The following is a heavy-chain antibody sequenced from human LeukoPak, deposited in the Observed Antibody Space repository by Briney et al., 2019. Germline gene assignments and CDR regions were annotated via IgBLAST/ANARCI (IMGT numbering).Heavy chain of an antibody. CDR3: AKDVGYCSGGSCYSGGRNWFDP. J-gene: IGHJ5*02. CDR1: GFTFSSYG. D-gene: IGHD2-15*01. Sequence: GGSLRLSCAASGFTFSSYGMHWVRQAPGKGLEWVAFIRYDGSNKYYADSVKGRFTISRDNSKNTLYLQMNSLRAGDTAVYYCAKDVGYCSGGSCYSGGRNWFDPWGQGTLVTVSS. CDR2: IRYDGSNK. V-gene: IGHV3-30*02.